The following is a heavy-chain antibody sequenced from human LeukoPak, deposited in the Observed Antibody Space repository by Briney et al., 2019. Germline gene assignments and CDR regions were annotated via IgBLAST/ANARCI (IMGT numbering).Heavy chain of an antibody. V-gene: IGHV3-21*01. CDR1: GFTFSSYS. J-gene: IGHJ4*02. CDR3: ARSFERNIVVVVAAAFDY. D-gene: IGHD2-15*01. CDR2: ISSSSSYI. Sequence: PGGSLRLSCAASGFTFSSYSMNWVRQAPGMGLELVSSISSSSSYIYYADSVKGRFTISRDNAKNSLYLQMNSLRAEDTAVYYCARSFERNIVVVVAAAFDYWGQGTLVTVSS.